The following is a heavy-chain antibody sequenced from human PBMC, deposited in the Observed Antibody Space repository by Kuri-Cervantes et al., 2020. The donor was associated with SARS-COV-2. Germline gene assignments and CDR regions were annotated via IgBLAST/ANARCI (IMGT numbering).Heavy chain of an antibody. CDR2: INHSGST. V-gene: IGHV4-34*01. J-gene: IGHJ4*02. D-gene: IGHD3-22*01. CDR1: GGSLSGYY. CDR3: ARATYYYDSSGYYSDY. Sequence: ESLKISCAVFGGSLSGYYWSWIRQPPGKGLEWIGEINHSGSTNYNPSLKSRVTISVDTSKNQFSLKLSSVTAADTAVYYCARATYYYDSSGYYSDYWGQGTLVTV.